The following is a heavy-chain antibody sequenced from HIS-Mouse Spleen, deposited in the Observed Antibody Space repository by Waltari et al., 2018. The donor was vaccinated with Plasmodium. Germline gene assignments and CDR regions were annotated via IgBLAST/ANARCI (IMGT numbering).Heavy chain of an antibody. Sequence: QLQLQESGPGLVKPSETLSLTFTVSGGSIGRSSYYWGWIRQPPGKGLEWIGSIYYSGSTYYNPSLKSRVTISVDTSKNQFSLKLSSVTAADTAVYYCARLSIAVAGNFDYWGQGTLVTVSS. CDR1: GGSIGRSSYY. CDR3: ARLSIAVAGNFDY. CDR2: IYYSGST. J-gene: IGHJ4*02. D-gene: IGHD6-19*01. V-gene: IGHV4-39*01.